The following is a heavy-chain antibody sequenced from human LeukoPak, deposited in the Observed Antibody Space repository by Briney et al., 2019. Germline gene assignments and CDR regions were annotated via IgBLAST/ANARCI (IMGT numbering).Heavy chain of an antibody. CDR2: INHSGST. CDR1: GGSFSGCY. CDR3: ARDPIHNWNDSGDY. D-gene: IGHD1-1*01. Sequence: SETLSLTCAVYGGSFSGCYWSWIRQPPGKGLEWIGEINHSGSTNYNPSLKSRVTISVDTSKNQFSLKLSSVTAADTAVYYCARDPIHNWNDSGDYWGQGTLVTVSS. V-gene: IGHV4-34*01. J-gene: IGHJ4*02.